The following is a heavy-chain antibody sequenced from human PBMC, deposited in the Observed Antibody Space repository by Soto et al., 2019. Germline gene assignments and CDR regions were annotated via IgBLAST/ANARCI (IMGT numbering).Heavy chain of an antibody. V-gene: IGHV3-48*02. CDR2: ISSSSSTI. Sequence: GGSLRLSCAASGFTFSSYSMNWVRQAPGKGLEWVSYISSSSSTIYYADSVKGRFTISRDNAKNSLYLQMNSLRDEDTAVYYCARDSTYNYYYYGMDVWGQGTTVTVSS. D-gene: IGHD1-1*01. J-gene: IGHJ6*02. CDR1: GFTFSSYS. CDR3: ARDSTYNYYYYGMDV.